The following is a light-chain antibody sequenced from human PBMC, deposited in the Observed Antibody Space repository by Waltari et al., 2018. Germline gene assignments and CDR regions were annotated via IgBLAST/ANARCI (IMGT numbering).Light chain of an antibody. CDR3: SSYTSSSTVV. CDR2: EVS. Sequence: QSALTQPASVSGSPGQSITISCTGTSSDVGGYNYVSWYQQHPGKAPKLMIYEVSNRPSGVSNRFSGSKCGNTASLTIAGLQAEDEADYYGSSYTSSSTVVFGGGTKLTVL. V-gene: IGLV2-14*01. J-gene: IGLJ2*01. CDR1: SSDVGGYNY.